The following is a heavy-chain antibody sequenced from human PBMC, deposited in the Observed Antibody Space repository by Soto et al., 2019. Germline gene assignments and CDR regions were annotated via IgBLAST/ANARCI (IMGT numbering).Heavy chain of an antibody. Sequence: GGSLRLSCAASGFTFSSYWMHWVRQAPGKGLVWVSRINNDGSSTTYADSVKGRFTISRDNARNTLYLQMNSLRAEDTAVYYCARDDDSYGFYDYWGQGTLVTVSS. CDR2: INNDGSST. D-gene: IGHD5-18*01. CDR1: GFTFSSYW. J-gene: IGHJ4*02. CDR3: ARDDDSYGFYDY. V-gene: IGHV3-74*01.